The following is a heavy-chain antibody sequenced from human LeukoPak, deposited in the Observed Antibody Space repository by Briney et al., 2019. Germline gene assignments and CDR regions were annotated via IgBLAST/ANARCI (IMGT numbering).Heavy chain of an antibody. CDR3: LYGVNSGDWVY. CDR2: IYHSGST. V-gene: IGHV4-4*02. J-gene: IGHJ6*02. D-gene: IGHD4-23*01. Sequence: SGTLSLTCAVSGGSISSSTNWWSWVRQPPGKGLEWIGEIYHSGSTNYNPSLKSRVTMSVDKSTNQFSLNLSSVTAADTAVYYCLYGVNSGDWVYWGQGTTVTVSS. CDR1: GGSISSSTNW.